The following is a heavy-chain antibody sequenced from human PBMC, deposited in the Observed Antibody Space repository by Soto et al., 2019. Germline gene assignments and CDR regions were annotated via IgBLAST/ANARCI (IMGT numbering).Heavy chain of an antibody. D-gene: IGHD3-3*01. Sequence: SGPTLVNPTETLTLTCTVSGFSLSNARMGVSWIRQPPGKALEWLAHIFSNDEISYSTSLKSRLTISKDTSNSQVVLTMTNMDPVDTATYYCARVTYDFWSGYYSYFDYWGQGTLVTVSS. CDR3: ARVTYDFWSGYYSYFDY. CDR2: IFSNDEI. V-gene: IGHV2-26*01. CDR1: GFSLSNARMG. J-gene: IGHJ4*02.